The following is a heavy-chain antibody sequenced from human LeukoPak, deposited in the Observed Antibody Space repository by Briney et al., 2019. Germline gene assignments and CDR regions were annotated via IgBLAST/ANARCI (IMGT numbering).Heavy chain of an antibody. D-gene: IGHD1-26*01. CDR3: ARADLSGSFFHPHFLDY. Sequence: PGGSLRLSCAASGFTFDDYGMSWVRQAPGKGLEWVSCISDSSSYIYYADSVKGRFTISRDNAKNSLYLQMSSLRVEDTAVYYCARADLSGSFFHPHFLDYWGQGILVTVSS. CDR2: ISDSSSYI. J-gene: IGHJ4*02. CDR1: GFTFDDYG. V-gene: IGHV3-21*01.